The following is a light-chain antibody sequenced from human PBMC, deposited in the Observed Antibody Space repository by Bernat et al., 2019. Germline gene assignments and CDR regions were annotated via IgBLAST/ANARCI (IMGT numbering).Light chain of an antibody. J-gene: IGLJ1*01. CDR2: DVS. CDR3: SSYTSSSTYV. Sequence: QSALTQPASVSGSPGQSITISCTGTSSDVGGYNYVSWYQQHPGKAPILMIYDVSNRPSGVPNRFSGSKSGNTASLTISGLQAEDEADYYCSSYTSSSTYVFGTGTKVTVL. V-gene: IGLV2-14*03. CDR1: SSDVGGYNY.